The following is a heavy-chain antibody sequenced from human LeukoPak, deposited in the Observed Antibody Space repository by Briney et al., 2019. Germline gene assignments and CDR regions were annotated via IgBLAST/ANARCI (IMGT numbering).Heavy chain of an antibody. Sequence: GGSLRLSCSASQFTFSYYAMTWVRQAPGEGLEWVSGISGNGDYTYYADSVKGRFTISRDNSKNTLYLQLNSLRVEDTAVYYCAKEIYADGSRGFDYWGQGTLVTVSS. J-gene: IGHJ4*02. CDR2: ISGNGDYT. D-gene: IGHD2-2*01. CDR3: AKEIYADGSRGFDY. CDR1: QFTFSYYA. V-gene: IGHV3-23*01.